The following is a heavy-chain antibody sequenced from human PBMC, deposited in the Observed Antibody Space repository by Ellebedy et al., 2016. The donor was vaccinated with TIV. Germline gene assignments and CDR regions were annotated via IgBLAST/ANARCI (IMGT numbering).Heavy chain of an antibody. V-gene: IGHV3-21*01. CDR2: VNSVSTSM. Sequence: GESLKISCAVSGFPFSSYNMNWIRQAPGKGLEWVSAVNSVSTSMFYADSVKGRFTVSRDNAKNSLYLQMDSLRANDTAVYYCARAGDYNLLSPAGGYWGQGTLVTVSS. CDR1: GFPFSSYN. J-gene: IGHJ4*02. D-gene: IGHD4-17*01. CDR3: ARAGDYNLLSPAGGY.